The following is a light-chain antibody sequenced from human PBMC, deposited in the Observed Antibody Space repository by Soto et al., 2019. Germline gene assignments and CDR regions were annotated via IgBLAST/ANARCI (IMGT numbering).Light chain of an antibody. CDR3: QQRSYWPT. J-gene: IGKJ1*01. CDR1: QSVSNF. CDR2: DAS. V-gene: IGKV3-11*01. Sequence: EIVLKHSPATLSLSPGERATLSFRASQSVSNFLAWYQQKPGQAPRLLIYDASNRATDIPARFSGSGSGTDFTLTISSLEPEDFAVYYCQQRSYWPTFGQGTKVDI.